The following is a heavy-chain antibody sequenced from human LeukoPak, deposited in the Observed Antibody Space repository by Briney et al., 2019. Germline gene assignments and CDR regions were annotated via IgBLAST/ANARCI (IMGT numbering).Heavy chain of an antibody. J-gene: IGHJ6*03. CDR2: IRYDGSNK. V-gene: IGHV3-30*02. CDR1: GFTFSSYA. D-gene: IGHD6-19*01. Sequence: PGGSLRLSCAASGFTFSSYAMSWVRQAPGKGLEWVAFIRYDGSNKYYADSVRGRFTISRDNSKNTLYLHMNSLRAEDTAVYFCAKGSKAVLFTRDHYMDVWGKGTTVTISS. CDR3: AKGSKAVLFTRDHYMDV.